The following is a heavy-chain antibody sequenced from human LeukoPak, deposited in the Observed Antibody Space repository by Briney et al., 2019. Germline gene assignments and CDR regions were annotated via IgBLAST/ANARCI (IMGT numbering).Heavy chain of an antibody. CDR3: ARDPRWLTPDCTSTSCYENYFDP. CDR1: GYSISSGYQ. V-gene: IGHV4-38-2*02. D-gene: IGHD2-2*01. J-gene: IGHJ5*02. Sequence: SETLSLTCSVSGYSISSGYQWAWIRQSPGKGLEWIGSIFRSGSAHYNPSLKSRVTISVDTSRNQFSLKLNSVSATDTAVYYCARDPRWLTPDCTSTSCYENYFDPWGQGTLVTVSS. CDR2: IFRSGSA.